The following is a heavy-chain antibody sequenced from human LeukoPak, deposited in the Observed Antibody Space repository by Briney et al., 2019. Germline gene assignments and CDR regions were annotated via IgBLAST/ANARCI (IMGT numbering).Heavy chain of an antibody. CDR2: IYYSGST. CDR3: ARYSGGYCSSISCYPFDY. Sequence: SQTLSLTCTVSGGSISSGDYYWSWIRQPPGKGLEWIGYIYYSGSTYYNPSLKSRVTISVDTSKNQFSLKLSSVTAADTAVYYCARYSGGYCSSISCYPFDYWGQGTLVTVSS. CDR1: GGSISSGDYY. D-gene: IGHD2-2*01. V-gene: IGHV4-30-4*01. J-gene: IGHJ4*02.